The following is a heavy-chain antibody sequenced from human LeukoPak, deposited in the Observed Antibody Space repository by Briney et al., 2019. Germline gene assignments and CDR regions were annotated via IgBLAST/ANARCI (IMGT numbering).Heavy chain of an antibody. CDR3: ARYPSYSYSLDH. D-gene: IGHD5-18*01. CDR2: VSDSGDVT. V-gene: IGHV3-23*01. CDR1: GFTFGTFA. J-gene: IGHJ4*02. Sequence: AGGSLRLSCAASGFTFGTFAMTWVRQAPGKGLEWVSTVSDSGDVTYSADSVKGRFTISRDNSGNTLFLRMVSLRAEDTAVYYCARYPSYSYSLDHWGPGTLVTVSS.